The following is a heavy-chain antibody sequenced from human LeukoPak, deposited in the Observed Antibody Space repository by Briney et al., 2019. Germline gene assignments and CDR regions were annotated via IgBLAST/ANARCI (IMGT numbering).Heavy chain of an antibody. J-gene: IGHJ4*02. D-gene: IGHD2-15*01. CDR1: GFTFSSYA. CDR2: IRGSGGNT. V-gene: IGHV3-23*01. CDR3: ARYCSGLSCYSGLY. Sequence: PGRSLRLSCAASGFTFSSYAMSWVRQAPGKGLEWVSAIRGSGGNTYYPDSVKGRFTVSRDNSKDTLFLQMNSLRAEDTAVYYCARYCSGLSCYSGLYWGQGTLVTVSS.